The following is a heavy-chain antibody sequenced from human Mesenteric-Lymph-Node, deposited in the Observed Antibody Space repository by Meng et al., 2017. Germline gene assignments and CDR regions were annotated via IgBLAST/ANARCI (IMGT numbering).Heavy chain of an antibody. CDR3: ARGPIAVAGIYYYYGMDV. CDR2: IIPIFGTA. J-gene: IGHJ6*02. CDR1: GGTFSSYA. V-gene: IGHV1-69*05. D-gene: IGHD6-19*01. Sequence: SVKVSCKASGGTFSSYAISWLRQAPGQGLEWMGGIIPIFGTANYAQKFQGRVTITTDESTSTAHMELSSLRSEDTAVYYCARGPIAVAGIYYYYGMDVWGQGTTVTVSS.